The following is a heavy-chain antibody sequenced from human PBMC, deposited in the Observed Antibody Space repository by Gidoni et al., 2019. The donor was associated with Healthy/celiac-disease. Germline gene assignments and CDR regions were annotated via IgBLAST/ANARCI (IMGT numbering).Heavy chain of an antibody. D-gene: IGHD3-3*01. Sequence: QLLESGGGLVQPGGSLRLSCAASGFTFSSYAMSWVRQAPGKGLEWVSANSGSGGSTYYADSVKGRFTISRDNSKNTLYLQMNSLRAEDTAVYYCAKGYYDFWSGYPYFDYWGQGTLVTVSS. CDR2: NSGSGGST. CDR1: GFTFSSYA. CDR3: AKGYYDFWSGYPYFDY. V-gene: IGHV3-23*01. J-gene: IGHJ4*02.